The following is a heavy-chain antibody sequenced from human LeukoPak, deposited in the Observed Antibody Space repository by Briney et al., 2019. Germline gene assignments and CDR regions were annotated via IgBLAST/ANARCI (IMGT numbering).Heavy chain of an antibody. CDR2: IYHSGST. D-gene: IGHD3-22*01. V-gene: IGHV4-30-2*01. J-gene: IGHJ3*02. CDR3: ARARSSGYALRDDAFDI. Sequence: SQTLSLTCAVSGGSISSGGYSWSWIRQPPGKGLEWIGYIYHSGSTYCNPSLKSRVTISVDRSKNQFSLKLSSVTAADTAVYYCARARSSGYALRDDAFDIWGQGTMVTVSS. CDR1: GGSISSGGYS.